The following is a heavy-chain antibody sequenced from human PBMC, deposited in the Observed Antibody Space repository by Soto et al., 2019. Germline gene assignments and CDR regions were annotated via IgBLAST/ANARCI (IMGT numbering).Heavy chain of an antibody. V-gene: IGHV4-31*03. CDR1: GGSISSGGYY. J-gene: IGHJ6*02. CDR2: IYYSGST. D-gene: IGHD2-15*01. CDR3: ARADCSGGSCCSWVQDYYYGMDV. Sequence: SETLSLTCTVSGGSISSGGYYWSWIRQHPGKGLEWIGYIYYSGSTYYNPSLKSRVTISVDTSKNQFSLKLSSVTAADTAVYYCARADCSGGSCCSWVQDYYYGMDVWGQGTTVTVSS.